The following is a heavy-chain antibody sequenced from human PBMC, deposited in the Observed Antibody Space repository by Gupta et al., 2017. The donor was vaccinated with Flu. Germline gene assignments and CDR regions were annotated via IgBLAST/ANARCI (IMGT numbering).Heavy chain of an antibody. V-gene: IGHV2-5*02. D-gene: IGHD3-10*01. CDR3: AHRGKGAGLGDNWFDP. CDR1: GFSLSTSEVG. CDR2: IYWDDDK. J-gene: IGHJ5*02. Sequence: QITLKESGPTLVKPTQTLTLTCSFSGFSLSTSEVGVGWIRQPPGKALEWLALIYWDDDKRYSPSLKSRLTITKDTSKNQVVLTMTNMDPVDTATYYCAHRGKGAGLGDNWFDPWGQGTLVTVSS.